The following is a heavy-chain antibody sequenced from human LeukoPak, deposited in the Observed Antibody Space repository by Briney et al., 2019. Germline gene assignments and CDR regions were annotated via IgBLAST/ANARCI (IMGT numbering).Heavy chain of an antibody. D-gene: IGHD3-10*01. J-gene: IGHJ5*02. V-gene: IGHV3-23*01. CDR1: GFTFSSYA. Sequence: PGGSLRLSCAASGFTFSSYAMSWVRQAPGKGLELVSAISGSGGSTYYADSVKGRFTISRDNSKNTLYLQMNSLRAEDTAVYYCVRGPYGSGSYTWDQGTLVTVSS. CDR2: ISGSGGST. CDR3: VRGPYGSGSYT.